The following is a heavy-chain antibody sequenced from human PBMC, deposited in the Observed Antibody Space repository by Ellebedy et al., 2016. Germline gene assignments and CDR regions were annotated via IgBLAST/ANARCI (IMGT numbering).Heavy chain of an antibody. CDR1: GGSISRYY. CDR3: ARIGGVSFGERHIDY. D-gene: IGHD3-10*01. CDR2: IYYTGTT. J-gene: IGHJ4*02. Sequence: SETLSLTCIVSGGSISRYYWSWIRQPPGRGLEWIGNIYYTGTTNYNPSLQSRVTISLDTSKNQFSLRLTSVTAADTAGYYCARIGGVSFGERHIDYWGQGTLVTVSS. V-gene: IGHV4-59*01.